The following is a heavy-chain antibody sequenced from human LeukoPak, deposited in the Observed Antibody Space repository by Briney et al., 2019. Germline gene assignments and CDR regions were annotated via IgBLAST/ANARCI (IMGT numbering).Heavy chain of an antibody. CDR1: GGSISSGGYY. J-gene: IGHJ4*02. CDR3: ARRLGEYYYDSSGYYAYFDY. CDR2: IYYSGST. D-gene: IGHD3-22*01. Sequence: NPSETLSLTCTVSGGSISSGGYYWSWIRQHPGKGLEWIGYIYYSGSTYYNPSLKSRVTISVDTSKNQFSPKLSSVTAADTAVYYCARRLGEYYYDSSGYYAYFDYWGQGTLVTVSS. V-gene: IGHV4-31*03.